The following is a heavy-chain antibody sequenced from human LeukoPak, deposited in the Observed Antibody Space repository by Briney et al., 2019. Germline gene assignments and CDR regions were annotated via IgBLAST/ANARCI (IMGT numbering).Heavy chain of an antibody. V-gene: IGHV1-2*02. CDR3: ARVRYRLAETYIDY. Sequence: SVKVSCKASGYIFTGYYMHWVRQAPGQGLEWMGWINPNSGDTNYAQKFQGRVTMTRDASISTAYMELSRLRSDDTAVYYCARVRYRLAETYIDYWGQGTLVTVAS. CDR2: INPNSGDT. CDR1: GYIFTGYY. J-gene: IGHJ4*02. D-gene: IGHD3-16*01.